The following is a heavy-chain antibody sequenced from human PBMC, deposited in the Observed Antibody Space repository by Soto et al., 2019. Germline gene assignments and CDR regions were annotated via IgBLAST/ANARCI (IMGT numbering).Heavy chain of an antibody. CDR3: APLPAPSDY. Sequence: PGGSLRLSCVASGFTFRNYFMNWIRQAPGKGPEWLSYISSDESTVCYADSVKGRFTTSRDNAKNSVYMQMNSLRAEDTAVYYCAPLPAPSDYWGQGSLVTVSS. CDR2: ISSDESTV. CDR1: GFTFRNYF. J-gene: IGHJ4*02. V-gene: IGHV3-11*01.